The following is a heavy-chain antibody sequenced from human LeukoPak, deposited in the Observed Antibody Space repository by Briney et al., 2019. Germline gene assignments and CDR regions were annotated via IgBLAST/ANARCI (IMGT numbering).Heavy chain of an antibody. D-gene: IGHD6-19*01. J-gene: IGHJ4*02. CDR3: AKVEYSSGWYEVGY. V-gene: IGHV3-23*01. CDR1: GFTFSSYA. CDR2: ISGSGGST. Sequence: GGSLRLSCAASGFTFSSYAMSWVRQAPGKGLEWVSAISGSGGSTYYADSVKGRFTISRDNSKNTLYLQMNSLRAEDTAVYYCAKVEYSSGWYEVGYWGQGTLVTVSS.